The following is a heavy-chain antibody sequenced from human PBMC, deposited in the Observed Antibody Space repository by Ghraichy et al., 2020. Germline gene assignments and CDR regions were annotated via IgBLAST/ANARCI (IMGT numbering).Heavy chain of an antibody. D-gene: IGHD3-10*01. CDR3: AKDGLTMFRGVTISYYCIDV. V-gene: IGHV3-23*01. CDR2: FGADGRST. J-gene: IGHJ6*02. Sequence: GGSLRLSCAVSGFTFRSYAMTWVRQAPGKGLEWVSTFGADGRSTFYADSVKGRFTISRDNSKRTMYLQMNSLRAEDTAVYYCAKDGLTMFRGVTISYYCIDVWGQGTTVTVSS. CDR1: GFTFRSYA.